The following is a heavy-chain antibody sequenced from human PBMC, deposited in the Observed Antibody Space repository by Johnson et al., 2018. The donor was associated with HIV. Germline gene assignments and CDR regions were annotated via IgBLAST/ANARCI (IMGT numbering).Heavy chain of an antibody. D-gene: IGHD1-26*01. J-gene: IGHJ3*02. CDR1: GFTFSSYG. CDR3: AKDLTSFIVGANDAFDS. Sequence: QVQLVESGGGVVQPGRSLRLSCAASGFTFSSYGMHWVRQAPGKGLEWVAVIWYDGSNKYYTDSVKGRFTISRDNSKNTLYLQMNGLRAEDTAVYYCAKDLTSFIVGANDAFDSWGQGTMVTVSS. CDR2: IWYDGSNK. V-gene: IGHV3-33*06.